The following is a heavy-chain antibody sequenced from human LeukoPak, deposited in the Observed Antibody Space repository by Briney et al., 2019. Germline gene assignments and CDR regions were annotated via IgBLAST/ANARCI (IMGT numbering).Heavy chain of an antibody. D-gene: IGHD3-22*01. J-gene: IGHJ4*02. CDR1: GYSISSGYY. Sequence: SETLSLTCAVSGYSISSGYYWGWIRQPPGEGLEWIGSIYHSGSTYYNPSPKSRVTISVATSKNQFSLKLSSVTAADTAVYYCARHLYDSSGYYPYYFDYWGQGTLVTVSS. V-gene: IGHV4-38-2*01. CDR3: ARHLYDSSGYYPYYFDY. CDR2: IYHSGST.